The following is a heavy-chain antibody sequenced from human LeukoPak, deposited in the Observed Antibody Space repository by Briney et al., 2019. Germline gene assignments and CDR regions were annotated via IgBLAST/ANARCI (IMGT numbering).Heavy chain of an antibody. D-gene: IGHD4-17*01. CDR1: GGSFSGYY. J-gene: IGHJ4*02. CDR2: INHSGST. CDR3: ASLGDYGGY. V-gene: IGHV4-34*01. Sequence: KPSETLSLTCAVYGGSFSGYYWSWIRQPPGKGLEWIGEINHSGSTNYNPSLKSRVTISVDTSKNQFSLKLSSVTAADTAVYYCASLGDYGGYWGQGTLVTVSS.